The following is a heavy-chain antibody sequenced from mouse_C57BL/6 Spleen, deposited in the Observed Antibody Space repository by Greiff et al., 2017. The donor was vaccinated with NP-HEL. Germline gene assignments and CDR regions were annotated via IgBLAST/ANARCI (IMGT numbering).Heavy chain of an antibody. CDR2: IYPGDGDT. D-gene: IGHD2-3*01. Sequence: QVQLQQSGAELVKPGASVKISCKASGYAFSSYWMYWVQQRPGPGLEWIGHIYPGDGDTNYNGKFKGKATLTADKSYSTAYMQLSSLTSKDDEVYIYERSGDDGHDRYYFDDWGKGTTLTVSS. CDR1: GYAFSSYW. V-gene: IGHV1-80*01. CDR3: ERSGDDGHDRYYFDD. J-gene: IGHJ2*01.